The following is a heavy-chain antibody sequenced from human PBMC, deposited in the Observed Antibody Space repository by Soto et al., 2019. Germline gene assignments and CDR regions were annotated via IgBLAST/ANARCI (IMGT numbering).Heavy chain of an antibody. J-gene: IGHJ3*02. D-gene: IGHD2-8*02. CDR3: ARELEGGVFDI. Sequence: QVHLQESGPQLVKPSQPLSLTCTVSGGPVRDAFSYWTWIRQPPGKGPAWMGYLSYTGSTYYNPSLRNRATLSVDESSNLLSLRLSSVTAADTAVYYCARELEGGVFDIWGRGTLVTVSS. V-gene: IGHV4-30-4*01. CDR1: GGPVRDAFSY. CDR2: LSYTGST.